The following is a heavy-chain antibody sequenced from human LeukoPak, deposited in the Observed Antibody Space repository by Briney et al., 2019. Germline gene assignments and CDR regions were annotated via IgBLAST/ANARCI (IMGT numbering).Heavy chain of an antibody. CDR3: ARGNFQMRCLDY. V-gene: IGHV1-8*02. CDR2: MNPSSGNT. D-gene: IGHD5-24*01. Sequence: GASVKVSCKASGYTFTGYYMHWVRQAPGQGPEWMGWMNPSSGNTGYAQKFQDRLIMTRDTSMNTAYMELSSLTSEDTAIYYCARGNFQMRCLDYWGQGTLVPVSS. J-gene: IGHJ4*02. CDR1: GYTFTGYY.